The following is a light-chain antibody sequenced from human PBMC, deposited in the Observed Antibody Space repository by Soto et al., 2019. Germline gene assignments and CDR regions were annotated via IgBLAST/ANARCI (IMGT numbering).Light chain of an antibody. CDR2: GAS. CDR3: QQYSNWPTT. V-gene: IGKV3-15*01. J-gene: IGKJ1*01. Sequence: ESGLTQAPDSLALAPMVIATLSFMTSQSVSSSYLGWNQQKPGQAPRLLIFGASTRAAGVPARFSGSGSGTEFTLTISSLQSEDSAVYFCQQYSNWPTTFGQGTKVDIK. CDR1: QSVSSSY.